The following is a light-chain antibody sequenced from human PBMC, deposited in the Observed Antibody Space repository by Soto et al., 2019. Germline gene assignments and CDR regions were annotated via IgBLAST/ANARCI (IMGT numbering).Light chain of an antibody. CDR2: GAS. Sequence: EIVLTQSPGTPSLSPRERATLSCRASQSVSSSYLAWYQQKPGQAPRLLIYGASSRATGIPDRFSGSGSGTDFTLTISRLEPEDFAVYYCQQYGSSPRTFGQGTKVEIK. CDR1: QSVSSSY. CDR3: QQYGSSPRT. V-gene: IGKV3-20*01. J-gene: IGKJ1*01.